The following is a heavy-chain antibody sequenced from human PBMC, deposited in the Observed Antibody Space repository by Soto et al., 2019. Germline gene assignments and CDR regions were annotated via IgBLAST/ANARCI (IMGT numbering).Heavy chain of an antibody. D-gene: IGHD2-2*01. V-gene: IGHV3-33*01. CDR3: AREPPYPSYCSSASCYGDYVDY. Sequence: QVQLVESGGGVVQPGRSLRLSCAASGFTFSSYGMHWVRQAPGKGLEWVAVIWYDGSNKYYADSVKGRFTISRDNSKNTLYLGVSSLRSEGTAAYYCAREPPYPSYCSSASCYGDYVDYWGQGTLVTVSS. J-gene: IGHJ4*02. CDR2: IWYDGSNK. CDR1: GFTFSSYG.